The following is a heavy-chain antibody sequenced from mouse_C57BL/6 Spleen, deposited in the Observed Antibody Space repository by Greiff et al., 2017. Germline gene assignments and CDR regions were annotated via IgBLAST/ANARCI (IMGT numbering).Heavy chain of an antibody. CDR2: IWSGGST. D-gene: IGHD1-1*02. V-gene: IGHV2-2*01. Sequence: VKLMESGPGLVQPSQSLSITCTVSGFSLTSYGVHWVRQSPGKGLEWLGVIWSGGSTDYNAAFISRLSISKDNSKSQVFFKMNSLQADDTAIYYCAGNSEDYYKYFDYWGQGTTLTVSS. J-gene: IGHJ2*01. CDR1: GFSLTSYG. CDR3: AGNSEDYYKYFDY.